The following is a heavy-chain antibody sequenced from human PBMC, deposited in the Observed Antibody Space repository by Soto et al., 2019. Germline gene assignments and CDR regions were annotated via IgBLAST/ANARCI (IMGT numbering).Heavy chain of an antibody. Sequence: PSETLSLTCAVYGGSFSGYYWSWIRQPPGKGLEWIGEINHSGSTNYNPSLKSRVTISVDTSKNQFSLKLSSVTAADTAVYYCARGRREYYGSGSRGNGMDVWGQGTTVTVSS. CDR2: INHSGST. CDR1: GGSFSGYY. D-gene: IGHD3-10*01. V-gene: IGHV4-34*01. CDR3: ARGRREYYGSGSRGNGMDV. J-gene: IGHJ6*02.